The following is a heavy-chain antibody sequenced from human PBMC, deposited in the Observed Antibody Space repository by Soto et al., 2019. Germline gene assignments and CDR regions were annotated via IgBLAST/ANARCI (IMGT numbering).Heavy chain of an antibody. CDR2: ISYDGSNK. Sequence: QVQLVESGGGVVQPGRSLRLSCAASGFTFSSYGMHWVRQAPGKGLEWVAVISYDGSNKYYADSVKGRFTISRDNSKNTLYLQMNSLRAEDTAVYYCAKEVGATDYCGQGTLVTVSS. CDR1: GFTFSSYG. CDR3: AKEVGATDY. V-gene: IGHV3-30*18. J-gene: IGHJ4*02. D-gene: IGHD1-26*01.